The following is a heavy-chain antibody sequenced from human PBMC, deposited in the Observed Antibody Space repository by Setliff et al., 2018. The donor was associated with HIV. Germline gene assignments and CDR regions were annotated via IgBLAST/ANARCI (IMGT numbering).Heavy chain of an antibody. CDR1: GGSFGGYY. Sequence: ETLSLTCAVYGGSFGGYYWTWVRQSPGKGPEWIGEVNHSGRTNYNPSLKSRLAISGDMSKNQFSLSLRSVTAADTAVYYCARGVKGVIITYYYCMDVWGKGTAVTVSS. CDR2: VNHSGRT. CDR3: ARGVKGVIITYYYCMDV. V-gene: IGHV4-34*01. D-gene: IGHD3-10*01. J-gene: IGHJ6*03.